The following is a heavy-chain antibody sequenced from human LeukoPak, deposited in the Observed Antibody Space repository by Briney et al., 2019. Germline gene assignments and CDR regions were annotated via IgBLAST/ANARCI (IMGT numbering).Heavy chain of an antibody. CDR2: INANSGGT. V-gene: IGHV1-2*02. J-gene: IGHJ4*02. Sequence: ASVKLSCTASGYTFTGYYIHWVRQAPEQGHQWMGWINANSGGTNYAQKFQGRVTSTRDTSISTAYMELKKLRSDHTAVYYCARGASARYWGQGTLVTVSS. CDR3: ARGASARY. CDR1: GYTFTGYY.